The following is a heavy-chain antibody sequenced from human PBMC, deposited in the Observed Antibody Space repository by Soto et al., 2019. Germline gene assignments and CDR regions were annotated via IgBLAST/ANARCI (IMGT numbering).Heavy chain of an antibody. Sequence: GGSLRVSCAASGFTFSSYAMSWGRQAPGKGLEWVSAISGSGGSTYYADSVKGRFTISRDNSKNTLYLQMNSLRAEDMAVYYCARDDVLCDGGRCYGVPLDVWGKGTTVTVSS. CDR2: ISGSGGST. CDR3: ARDDVLCDGGRCYGVPLDV. V-gene: IGHV3-23*01. D-gene: IGHD2-15*01. J-gene: IGHJ6*04. CDR1: GFTFSSYA.